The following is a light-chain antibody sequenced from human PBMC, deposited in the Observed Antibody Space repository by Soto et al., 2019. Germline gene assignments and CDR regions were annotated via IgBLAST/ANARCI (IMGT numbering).Light chain of an antibody. CDR3: PQYNNWPRT. Sequence: EIVMTQSPATLSVSPGERATLSCRASQSVGSNLAWYQQTPGQAPRLLIYGASTRATGIPARFSGSGSGTEFTLTISSLQSEDFAVYYCPQYNNWPRTFGQGTKVEIK. V-gene: IGKV3D-15*01. CDR1: QSVGSN. J-gene: IGKJ1*01. CDR2: GAS.